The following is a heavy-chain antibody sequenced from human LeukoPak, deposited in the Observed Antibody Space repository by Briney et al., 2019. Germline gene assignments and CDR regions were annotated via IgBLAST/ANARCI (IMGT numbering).Heavy chain of an antibody. CDR1: GYTFTSYG. CDR3: AHSSSDNWFDP. D-gene: IGHD6-6*01. J-gene: IGHJ5*02. CDR2: ISAYNGNT. Sequence: ASVKVSCKASGYTFTSYGISWVRQAPGQGLEWMGWISAYNGNTNYAQKLQGRVTMTTDTSTSTAYMELRSLRSEDTAVYYCAHSSSDNWFDPWGQGTLVTVSS. V-gene: IGHV1-18*01.